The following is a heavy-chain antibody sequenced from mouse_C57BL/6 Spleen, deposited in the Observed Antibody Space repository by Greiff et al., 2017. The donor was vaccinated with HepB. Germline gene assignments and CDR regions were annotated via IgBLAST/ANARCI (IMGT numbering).Heavy chain of an antibody. J-gene: IGHJ1*03. Sequence: EVKLMESGGGLVKPGGSLKLSCAASGFTFSDYGMHWVRQAPEKGLEWVAYISSGSSTIYYADTVKGRFTISRDNAKNILLRQMTSLRSEDKAMYCCAGHGFDVWGTGTTVTVSS. CDR1: GFTFSDYG. CDR2: ISSGSSTI. V-gene: IGHV5-17*01. CDR3: AGHGFDV.